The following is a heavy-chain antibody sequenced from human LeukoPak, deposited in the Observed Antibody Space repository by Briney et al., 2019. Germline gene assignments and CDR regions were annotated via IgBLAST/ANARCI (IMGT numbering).Heavy chain of an antibody. CDR3: ASPGYCSSTSCYNFPY. CDR2: IIPIFGTA. CDR1: GGTFSSYA. J-gene: IGHJ4*02. V-gene: IGHV1-69*05. Sequence: SVKVSCKASGGTFSSYAISWVRQAPGQGLEWMGGIIPIFGTANYAQKFQGRVTITTDESTSTAYMELSSLRSEDTAVYYCASPGYCSSTSCYNFPYWGQGTLVTVSS. D-gene: IGHD2-2*02.